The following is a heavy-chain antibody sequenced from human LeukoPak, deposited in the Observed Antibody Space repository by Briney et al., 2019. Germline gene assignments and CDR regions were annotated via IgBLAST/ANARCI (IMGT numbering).Heavy chain of an antibody. CDR1: GYTFTGYY. D-gene: IGHD4-23*01. V-gene: IGHV1-2*02. Sequence: ASVKVSCKASGYTFTGYYMHWVRQAPGQGLEWMGWINPNSGGTNYARKFQGRVTMTRDTSISTAYMELSRLRSDDTAVYYCARDVLGPGGDYWGQGTLVTVSS. CDR2: INPNSGGT. CDR3: ARDVLGPGGDY. J-gene: IGHJ4*02.